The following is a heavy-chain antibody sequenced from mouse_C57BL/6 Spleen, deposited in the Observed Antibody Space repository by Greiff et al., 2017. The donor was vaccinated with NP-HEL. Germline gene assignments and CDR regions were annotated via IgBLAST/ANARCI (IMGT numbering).Heavy chain of an antibody. V-gene: IGHV1-74*01. CDR1: GYTFTSYW. CDR2: IHPSDSDT. D-gene: IGHD2-4*01. Sequence: QVQLQQPGAELVKPGASVKVSCKASGYTFTSYWMHWVKQRPGQGLEWIGRIHPSDSDTNYNQKFKGKATLTVDKSSSTAYMQLSSLTSEDSAVYYCASFYEYDGFEAYWGQGTLVTVSA. J-gene: IGHJ3*01. CDR3: ASFYEYDGFEAY.